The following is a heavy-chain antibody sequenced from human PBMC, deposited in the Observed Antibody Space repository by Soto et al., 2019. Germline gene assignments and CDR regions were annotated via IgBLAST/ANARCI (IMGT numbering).Heavy chain of an antibody. CDR1: GYTFTSYG. V-gene: IGHV1-3*01. CDR2: INPGNGNT. J-gene: IGHJ5*02. Sequence: ASVKVSCKASGYTFTSYGINWVRQAPGRGLEWMGWINPGNGNTKYSQQFQGRVIIDRDTSASTAYMELSSLRSEDTAVYYCAGGGYFDSCNYFALWGLGTLVTVSS. D-gene: IGHD3-22*01. CDR3: AGGGYFDSCNYFAL.